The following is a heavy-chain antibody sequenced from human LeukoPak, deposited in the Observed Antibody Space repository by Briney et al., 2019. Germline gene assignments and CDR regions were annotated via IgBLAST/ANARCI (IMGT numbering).Heavy chain of an antibody. CDR1: GGSISSYY. Sequence: SETLSLTCTVSGGSISSYYWSWVRQPPGKGLEWIGYIFYSGSTNYSPSLKSRVTISVDTSKNQFSLKLNSVTAADTAVYYCAGLVGAKDAFDIWGQGTMVTVSS. V-gene: IGHV4-59*01. CDR3: AGLVGAKDAFDI. D-gene: IGHD1-26*01. J-gene: IGHJ3*02. CDR2: IFYSGST.